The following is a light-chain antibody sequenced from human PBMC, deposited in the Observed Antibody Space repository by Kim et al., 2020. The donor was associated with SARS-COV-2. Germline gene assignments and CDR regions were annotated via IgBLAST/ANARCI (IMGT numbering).Light chain of an antibody. CDR1: QSVSSNY. CDR2: GAS. V-gene: IGKV3-20*01. J-gene: IGKJ1*01. Sequence: SPGERAPRSCRASQSVSSNYVAWYQQKPGQAPRLLIYGASSRATGIPDRFSGSGSGTDFTLTITRLEPEDFAVYYCQQYSSSPATFGQGTKVDIK. CDR3: QQYSSSPAT.